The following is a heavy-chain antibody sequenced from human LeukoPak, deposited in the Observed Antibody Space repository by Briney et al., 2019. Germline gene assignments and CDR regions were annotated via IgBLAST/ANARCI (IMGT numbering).Heavy chain of an antibody. CDR2: IYPRDSDT. Sequence: GESLKISCKGSGYNFASYWIGWVRRMPGKGLEWMGIIYPRDSDTRYSPSFQGKVTISADKSISTAYLQWSSLRASDTAMYYCARWHPSWDFPYWGQGTLVTVSS. V-gene: IGHV5-51*01. CDR1: GYNFASYW. CDR3: ARWHPSWDFPY. D-gene: IGHD3-3*01. J-gene: IGHJ4*02.